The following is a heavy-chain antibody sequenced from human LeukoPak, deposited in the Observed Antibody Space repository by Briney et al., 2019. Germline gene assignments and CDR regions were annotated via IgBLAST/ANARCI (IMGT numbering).Heavy chain of an antibody. V-gene: IGHV3-43D*04. CDR1: GFTYDDYA. J-gene: IGHJ6*03. CDR2: MSWDGGST. CDR3: AKARCRSGSYYYYYYMDV. Sequence: HPGGSLRLSCAASGFTYDDYAMHWVRQAPGKGVEWVSLMSWDGGSTYYADSVKGRFTISRDNSKNSLYLQMNSLRAEDTALYYCAKARCRSGSYYYYYYMDVWGKGTTVTVSS. D-gene: IGHD3-22*01.